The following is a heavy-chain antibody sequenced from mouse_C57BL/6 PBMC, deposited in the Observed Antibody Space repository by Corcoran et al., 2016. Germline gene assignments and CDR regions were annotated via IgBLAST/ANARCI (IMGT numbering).Heavy chain of an antibody. Sequence: QVQLQQSGAELMKPGTSVKLSCKATGYTFTGYWIEWVKQRPGHGLEWIGEILPGSGITNYNENFKGKATFTADTSSNTAYMQLSSLTTEDSASYYCARNSNWYVEGWGTGTTVTVSS. J-gene: IGHJ1*03. CDR2: ILPGSGIT. CDR3: ARNSNWYVEG. D-gene: IGHD2-5*01. V-gene: IGHV1-9*01. CDR1: GYTFTGYW.